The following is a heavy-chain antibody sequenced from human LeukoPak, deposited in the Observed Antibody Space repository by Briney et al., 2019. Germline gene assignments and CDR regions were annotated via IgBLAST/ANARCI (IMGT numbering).Heavy chain of an antibody. CDR2: INHRGST. V-gene: IGHV4-34*01. J-gene: IGHJ4*02. D-gene: IGHD3-9*01. CDR1: GGSFRGYY. CDR3: ARGDILTGYSY. Sequence: TSSETLSLTCAVYGGSFRGYYWSWIRQPPGEGLEWIGEINHRGSTKYNPSLKSRVTISVDTSKNQFSLNLRSATAADTAVYYCARGDILTGYSYWGQGTLVTVSS.